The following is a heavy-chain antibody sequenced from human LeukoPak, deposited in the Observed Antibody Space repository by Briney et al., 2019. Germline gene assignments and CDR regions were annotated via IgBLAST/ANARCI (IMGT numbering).Heavy chain of an antibody. CDR1: GFAVSSNY. J-gene: IGHJ6*02. Sequence: PGGSLRLSCAASGFAVSSNYMSWVRQAPGKGLEWVSVIYSGGSTYYADSVKGRFTISRDNSKNTLSLQMNSLRAEDTAVYYCAREPAGTTNYYFGMDVWGQGTTVTVSS. V-gene: IGHV3-66*01. D-gene: IGHD1-1*01. CDR3: AREPAGTTNYYFGMDV. CDR2: IYSGGST.